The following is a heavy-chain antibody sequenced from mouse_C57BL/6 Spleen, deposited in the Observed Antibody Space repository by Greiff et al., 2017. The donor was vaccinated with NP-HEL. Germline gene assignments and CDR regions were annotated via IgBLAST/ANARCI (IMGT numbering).Heavy chain of an antibody. CDR3: ARYYYGSSTMDY. CDR1: GYTFTNYW. V-gene: IGHV1-63*01. J-gene: IGHJ4*01. Sequence: QVQLQQSGAELVRPGTSVKMSCKASGYTFTNYWIGWAKQRPGHGLEWIGDIYPGGGYTNYNEKSKGKATLTADKSSSTAYMQFSSLTSEDSAIYYCARYYYGSSTMDYWGQGTSVTVSS. D-gene: IGHD1-1*01. CDR2: IYPGGGYT.